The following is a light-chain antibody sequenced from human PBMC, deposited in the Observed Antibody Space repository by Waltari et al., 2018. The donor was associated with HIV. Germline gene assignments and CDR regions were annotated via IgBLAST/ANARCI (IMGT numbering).Light chain of an antibody. CDR2: END. Sequence: QSLLTQPPSMSAAPGQQVTISCSGNTSNIGKNFVSWYRHAPGAAPKLLIFENDQRPSGIPDRFYGSTFGASAALTITGLQADDEADYYCQTWDSGLSGVVFGGGTKLTVL. V-gene: IGLV1-51*01. J-gene: IGLJ2*01. CDR3: QTWDSGLSGVV. CDR1: TSNIGKNF.